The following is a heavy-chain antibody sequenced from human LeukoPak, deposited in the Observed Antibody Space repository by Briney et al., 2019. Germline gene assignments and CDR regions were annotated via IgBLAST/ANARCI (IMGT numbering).Heavy chain of an antibody. J-gene: IGHJ4*02. CDR2: IYYSGST. Sequence: SETLSLTCTVSGGSISSSSYYWGWIRQPPGKGLEWIESIYYSGSTYYNPSLKSRVTISVDTSKNQFSLKLSSVTAADTAVYYCARRIRSSSWPFDYWGQGTLVTVSS. D-gene: IGHD6-13*01. V-gene: IGHV4-39*01. CDR3: ARRIRSSSWPFDY. CDR1: GGSISSSSYY.